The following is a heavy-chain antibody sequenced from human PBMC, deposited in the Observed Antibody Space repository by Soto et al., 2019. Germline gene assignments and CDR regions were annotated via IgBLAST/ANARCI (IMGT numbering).Heavy chain of an antibody. D-gene: IGHD2-2*01. CDR1: GGSISSSNNY. V-gene: IGHV4-39*01. Sequence: SETLSLTCTVSGGSISSSNNYWGWIRQPPGKGLEWIGSIYYSGSTYYNPSLKSRVTISVDTSKNQFSLKVTSVTAADTAVYYCARLHGYCISSSCHGHYAMDVWGQGTTVTVSS. J-gene: IGHJ6*02. CDR3: ARLHGYCISSSCHGHYAMDV. CDR2: IYYSGST.